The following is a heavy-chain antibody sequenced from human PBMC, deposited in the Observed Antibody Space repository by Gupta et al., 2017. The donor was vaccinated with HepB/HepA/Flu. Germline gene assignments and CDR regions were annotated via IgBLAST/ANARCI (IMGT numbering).Heavy chain of an antibody. CDR2: IIGGTGYI. V-gene: IGHV3-21*01. D-gene: IGHD2-2*01. CDR1: GFTLTNYNHN. Sequence: VQLVESGGGLVKPGGSMRLSGDAAGFTLTNYNHNRHWVRQAPGEGLEWVSTIIGGTGYISYADTVKGRFTISRDNSRNSLYLQINGLRAEDTAVYFCARDSLYCSTTTCSYYMDIWGKGTTVTISS. J-gene: IGHJ6*03. CDR3: ARDSLYCSTTTCSYYMDI.